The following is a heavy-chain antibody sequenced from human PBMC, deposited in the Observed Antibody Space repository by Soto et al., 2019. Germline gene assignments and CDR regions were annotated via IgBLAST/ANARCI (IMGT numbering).Heavy chain of an antibody. D-gene: IGHD5-12*01. CDR1: GFTFSDYY. V-gene: IGHV3-11*01. CDR2: ISSSGSTI. CDR3: ARDSQYSGYDRGHFDY. J-gene: IGHJ4*02. Sequence: GGSLRLSCAASGFTFSDYYMSWIRQAPGKGLEWVSYISSSGSTIYYADSVKGRFTISRDNAKNSLYLQMNSLRAEDTAVYYCARDSQYSGYDRGHFDYWGQGTLVTVSS.